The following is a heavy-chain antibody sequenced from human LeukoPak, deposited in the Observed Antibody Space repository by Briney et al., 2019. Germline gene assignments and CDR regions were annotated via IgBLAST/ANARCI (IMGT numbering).Heavy chain of an antibody. CDR1: GGSISSGGYY. CDR3: AREVLGYCSSTSCPSYYYYYMDV. J-gene: IGHJ6*03. V-gene: IGHV4-30-2*01. Sequence: SQTLSLTCTVSGGSISSGGYYWSWIRQPPGKGLEWIGYIYHSGSTYYNPSLKSRVTISVDRSKNQFSLKLSSVTAADTAVYYCAREVLGYCSSTSCPSYYYYYMDVWGKGTTVTVSS. D-gene: IGHD2-2*01. CDR2: IYHSGST.